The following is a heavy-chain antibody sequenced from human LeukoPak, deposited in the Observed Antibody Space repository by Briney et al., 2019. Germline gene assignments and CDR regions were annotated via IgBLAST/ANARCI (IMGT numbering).Heavy chain of an antibody. CDR2: ISYDGSNK. Sequence: PGGSLRLSCAASGFTFSSYAMHWVRQAPGKGLEWVAVISYDGSNKYYADSVKGRFTISRDNSKNTLYLQMNSLRAEDTAVYYCARPGSSSGAYYFDYWGQGTLVTVSS. CDR3: ARPGSSSGAYYFDY. CDR1: GFTFSSYA. J-gene: IGHJ4*02. D-gene: IGHD6-6*01. V-gene: IGHV3-30-3*01.